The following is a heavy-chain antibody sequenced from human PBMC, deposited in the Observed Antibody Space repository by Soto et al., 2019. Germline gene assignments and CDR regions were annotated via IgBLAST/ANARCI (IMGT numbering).Heavy chain of an antibody. CDR1: GFMFSAYW. Sequence: EVQLVESGGGLVQPGGSLRLSCEASGFMFSAYWMSWVRQDPRKGLEWVATISGGASDKFYVDSGKGRFTISRDDAKNSLYLQMNRLGDEDAAVYCCGREDWHGIDHWGQGTLVTVSS. CDR2: ISGGASDK. D-gene: IGHD2-21*01. CDR3: GREDWHGIDH. J-gene: IGHJ4*02. V-gene: IGHV3-7*01.